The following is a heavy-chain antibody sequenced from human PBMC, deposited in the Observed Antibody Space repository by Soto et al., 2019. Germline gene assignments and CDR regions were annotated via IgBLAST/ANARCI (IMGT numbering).Heavy chain of an antibody. CDR1: RGPFISHA. CDR2: IIPICGNA. CDR3: ATVGGRYSGSCCINS. Sequence: ASVKVSCKASRGPFISHAISWVRQDHGQGLERMGGIIPICGNATYAQKVQGRVTITADESTSTAYMERSSLRSEGTALYYGATVGGRYSGSCCINS. V-gene: IGHV1-69*13. D-gene: IGHD1-26*01. J-gene: IGHJ5*01.